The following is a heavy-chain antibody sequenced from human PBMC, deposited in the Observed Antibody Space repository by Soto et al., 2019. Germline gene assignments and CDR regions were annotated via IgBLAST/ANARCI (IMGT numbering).Heavy chain of an antibody. CDR1: GFSPANYP. J-gene: IGHJ4*01. CDR3: AKGPHTNVGWPYYFDS. CDR2: TSPRGETL. Sequence: GGSLRLSYIASGFSPANYPMNWVRQIPGKGLEWISYTSPRGETLYYAESVEGRFTISRDNGRNSLFLQMNSLRDEDTALYFCAKGPHTNVGWPYYFDSWGHG. D-gene: IGHD6-19*01. V-gene: IGHV3-48*02.